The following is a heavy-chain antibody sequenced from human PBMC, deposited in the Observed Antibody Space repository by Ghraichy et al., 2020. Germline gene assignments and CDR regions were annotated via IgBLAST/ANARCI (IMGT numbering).Heavy chain of an antibody. Sequence: SQTLSLTCSVSGGSIISCDYYWSWIRQPPGKGLEWIGYIYYSGNPYYKTSLRSRTTISVDTSKNHFSLKLTSVTAADTAVYFCARERVSWSGSHRGMDVWGQGTTVTVSS. D-gene: IGHD3-3*01. CDR2: IYYSGNP. V-gene: IGHV4-30-4*01. CDR1: GGSIISCDYY. CDR3: ARERVSWSGSHRGMDV. J-gene: IGHJ6*02.